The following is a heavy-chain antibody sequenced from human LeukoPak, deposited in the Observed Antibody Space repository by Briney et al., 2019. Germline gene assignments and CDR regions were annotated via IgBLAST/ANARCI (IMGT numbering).Heavy chain of an antibody. J-gene: IGHJ4*02. Sequence: GGSLRLSCAASGFTFSSYWMHWVRRAPGKGLVWVSRINSDGSSTSYADSVKGRFTISRDNAKNTLYLQMNSLRAEDTAVYYCARVGGSYGPFDYWGQGTLVTVSS. CDR2: INSDGSST. D-gene: IGHD3-16*01. CDR1: GFTFSSYW. V-gene: IGHV3-74*01. CDR3: ARVGGSYGPFDY.